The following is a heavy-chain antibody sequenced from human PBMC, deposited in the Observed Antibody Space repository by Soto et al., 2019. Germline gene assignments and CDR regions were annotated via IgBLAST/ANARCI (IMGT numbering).Heavy chain of an antibody. D-gene: IGHD3-22*01. CDR2: IYHTGNA. CDR1: GDSISNSRFY. CDR3: ARDFFDSSDYTTNWFDP. V-gene: IGHV4-39*01. Sequence: SETLSLTCSVSGDSISNSRFYWAWIRQPPGEGLEWIGSIYHTGNAYYNPSLKSRVTISVDTSKNQFSLKLTSVTAADAALYYCARDFFDSSDYTTNWFDPWGQGTLVT. J-gene: IGHJ5*02.